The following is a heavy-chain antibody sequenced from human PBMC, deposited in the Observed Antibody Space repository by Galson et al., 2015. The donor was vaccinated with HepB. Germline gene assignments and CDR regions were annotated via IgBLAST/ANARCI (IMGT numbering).Heavy chain of an antibody. Sequence: CAISGAGASGNSVPGNWISRSQPRALEGLGRKYSRPKGYNNYAESVKSQITFNPDTSKNQFPLQLNSVTPEDTAVYYCARDRITFWGSHLELDAFDIWGQGTMVTVSS. CDR2: KYSRPKGYN. J-gene: IGHJ3*02. D-gene: IGHD3-16*01. CDR3: ARDRITFWGSHLELDAFDI. CDR1: GAGASGNSVP. V-gene: IGHV6-1*01.